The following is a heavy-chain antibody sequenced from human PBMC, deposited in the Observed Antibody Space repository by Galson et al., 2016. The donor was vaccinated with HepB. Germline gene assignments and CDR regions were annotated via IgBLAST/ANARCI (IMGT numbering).Heavy chain of an antibody. CDR2: INTNTGNS. Sequence: SVKVSCKASGYSFATYTMNWVRQAPGQGLEWMGWINTNTGNSLYAQDFTGRFVFSLNASVSTAYLQISSLKAEDTAVYYCARAPIRSAGTAMVFGYWGQGTLVTVSS. V-gene: IGHV7-4-1*02. CDR3: ARAPIRSAGTAMVFGY. CDR1: GYSFATYT. D-gene: IGHD5-18*01. J-gene: IGHJ4*02.